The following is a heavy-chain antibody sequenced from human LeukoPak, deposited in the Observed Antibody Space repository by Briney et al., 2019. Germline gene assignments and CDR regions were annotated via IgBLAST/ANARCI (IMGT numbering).Heavy chain of an antibody. CDR2: IYYTGST. CDR3: ARSYYGGSQQYYFGY. CDR1: GGSISTYY. Sequence: SETLSLTCTVSGGSISTYYWSWIRQPPGKGLEWIGYIYYTGSTNYNPSLDSRVTISIDTSKNQFSLKLTSVTAADTAVYFCARSYYGGSQQYYFGYWGQGTLVTVSS. D-gene: IGHD4-23*01. V-gene: IGHV4-59*08. J-gene: IGHJ4*02.